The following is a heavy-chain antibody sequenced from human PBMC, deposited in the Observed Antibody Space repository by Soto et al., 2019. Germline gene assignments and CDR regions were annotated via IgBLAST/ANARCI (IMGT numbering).Heavy chain of an antibody. CDR3: AREASVLIPAPQPSRFDY. CDR2: ISPYSGYT. CDR1: GYSFMKYG. Sequence: ASVKVSCKGFGYSFMKYGINWVRQAPGQGLEWVGWISPYSGYTHSAQKFHGRLTLTTDTAASTAYMELRILRSADTALYYCAREASVLIPAPQPSRFDYWGQRTLVTVSS. D-gene: IGHD2-8*01. J-gene: IGHJ4*02. V-gene: IGHV1-18*01.